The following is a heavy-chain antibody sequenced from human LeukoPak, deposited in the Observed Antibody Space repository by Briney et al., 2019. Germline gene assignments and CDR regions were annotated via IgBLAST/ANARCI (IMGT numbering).Heavy chain of an antibody. CDR1: GYTFTSYY. CDR3: ARVDYYYGMDV. V-gene: IGHV1-46*01. J-gene: IGHJ6*02. Sequence: ASVKVSCKASGYTFTSYYMHWVRQAPGQGLEWMGITNPSGGSTSYAQKFQGRVTMTRHTSTSTVYMQLSSLRSEDTAVYYCARVDYYYGMDVWGQGTTVTVSS. CDR2: TNPSGGST.